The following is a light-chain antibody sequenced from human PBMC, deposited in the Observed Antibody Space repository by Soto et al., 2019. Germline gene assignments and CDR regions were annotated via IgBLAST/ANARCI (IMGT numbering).Light chain of an antibody. J-gene: IGLJ3*02. CDR1: ASDIGNYNY. V-gene: IGLV2-14*01. Sequence: QSVLTQPASVSGSPGQSITISCTGTASDIGNYNYVSWYQLHPGKAPKLLIYGVSNRPSGVSNRFSGSKSGNAASLTISGLQAEDEADYYCAAWHDSLNGPVFGGGTKVTVL. CDR3: AAWHDSLNGPV. CDR2: GVS.